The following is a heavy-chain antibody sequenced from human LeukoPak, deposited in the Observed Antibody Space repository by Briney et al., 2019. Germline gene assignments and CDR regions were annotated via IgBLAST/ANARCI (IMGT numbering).Heavy chain of an antibody. CDR1: GGSISSYY. V-gene: IGHV4-59*08. J-gene: IGHJ4*02. D-gene: IGHD6-13*01. Sequence: SETLSLTCTVSGGSISSYYWSWIRQPPGKGLEWIGYIYYSGSTNYNPSLKSRVTISVDTSKNQFSLKLSSVTAADTAVYYCASHCQAYSSSCWFFDYWGQGTLVTVSS. CDR2: IYYSGST. CDR3: ASHCQAYSSSCWFFDY.